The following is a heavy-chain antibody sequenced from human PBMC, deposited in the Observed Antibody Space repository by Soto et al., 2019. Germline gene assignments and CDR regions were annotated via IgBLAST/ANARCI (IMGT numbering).Heavy chain of an antibody. CDR3: ASHCSSNSCLSRGPYCYYYGMDV. J-gene: IGHJ6*02. V-gene: IGHV1-69*01. CDR1: GGTLSSYA. CDR2: IMPIFGTA. Sequence: QVQLVQSGAEVKKPGSSVKVSCKASGGTLSSYANSWVRQAPGQGLEWMGGIMPIFGTANYAQKFQGRVTITADESTSTAYMELSSLRSEDTAVYYCASHCSSNSCLSRGPYCYYYGMDVWGQGTTVTVSS. D-gene: IGHD2-2*01.